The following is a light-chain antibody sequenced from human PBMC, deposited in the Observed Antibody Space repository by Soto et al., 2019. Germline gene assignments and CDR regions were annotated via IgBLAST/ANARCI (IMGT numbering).Light chain of an antibody. Sequence: EIVMTQSPATLSVSPGERATLSCRASQSVSIFLAWYQQKPGQAPRLLIHGATTRATGIPDRFSGSGSGTDYTLTISRLEPEDVAVYYCQQYGSSPRTFGQGTKVDIK. CDR1: QSVSIF. J-gene: IGKJ1*01. CDR2: GAT. V-gene: IGKV3-20*01. CDR3: QQYGSSPRT.